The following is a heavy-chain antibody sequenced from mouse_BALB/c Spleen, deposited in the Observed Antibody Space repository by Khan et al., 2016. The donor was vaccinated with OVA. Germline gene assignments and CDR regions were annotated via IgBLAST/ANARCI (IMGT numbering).Heavy chain of an antibody. CDR2: IWSDGST. Sequence: QMQLEESGPGLVAPSQSLSITCTISGFSLTNYCVHWVRQPPGKGLEWLVVIWSDGSTTYNSALKSRLTISKDNSKSQVFLKMNSLQTDDTAMYFCARQPYYHYNIMDYWGQGTSVTVSS. D-gene: IGHD2-10*01. V-gene: IGHV2-6-1*01. CDR3: ARQPYYHYNIMDY. J-gene: IGHJ4*01. CDR1: GFSLTNYC.